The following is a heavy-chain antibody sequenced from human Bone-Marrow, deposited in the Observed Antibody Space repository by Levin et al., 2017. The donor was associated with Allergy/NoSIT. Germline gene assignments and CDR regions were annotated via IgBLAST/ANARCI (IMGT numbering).Heavy chain of an antibody. CDR2: ISYDGSNK. Sequence: GGSLRLSCAASGFTFSSYAMHWVRQAPGRGLEWVAVISYDGSNKFYADSVKGRFTISRDNSKNTLYLQMNSLIAEDTAVYYCARNHIVVVTAIRGWFDPWGQGTLVTVSS. D-gene: IGHD2-21*02. J-gene: IGHJ5*02. V-gene: IGHV3-30-3*01. CDR1: GFTFSSYA. CDR3: ARNHIVVVTAIRGWFDP.